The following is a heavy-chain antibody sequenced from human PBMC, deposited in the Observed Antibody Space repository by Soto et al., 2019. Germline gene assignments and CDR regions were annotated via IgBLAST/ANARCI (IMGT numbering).Heavy chain of an antibody. CDR3: SRVDPSAKGLDY. CDR1: AVSEFSFSDQY. CDR2: SRNRVNNFST. J-gene: IGHJ4*02. D-gene: IGHD2-15*01. Sequence: VQVEESGAGLVLPGGSLRLSCTVSAVSEFSFSDQYMDWVRQAPGKGLEWVGRSRNRVNNFSTAYAASVQARLTISREESKNTVYPQMHSLKTGDTAVFYCSRVDPSAKGLDYWAQGTLVTVSS. V-gene: IGHV3-72*01.